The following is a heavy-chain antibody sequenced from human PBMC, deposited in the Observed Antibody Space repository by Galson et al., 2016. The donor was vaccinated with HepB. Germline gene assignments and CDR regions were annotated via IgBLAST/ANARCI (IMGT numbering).Heavy chain of an antibody. CDR3: ASDQAWAYDN. J-gene: IGHJ4*02. V-gene: IGHV3-48*03. CDR2: VSYSGKFI. CDR1: GLSVNSLN. Sequence: SLRLSCAVSGLSVNSLNMNWVRQAPGKGLEWVSYVSYSGKFIWYADSVKGRFTISRDNAKNSLNLQRNSLRDDDTAVYYCASDQAWAYDNWGQGTLVTVSS. D-gene: IGHD2-21*01.